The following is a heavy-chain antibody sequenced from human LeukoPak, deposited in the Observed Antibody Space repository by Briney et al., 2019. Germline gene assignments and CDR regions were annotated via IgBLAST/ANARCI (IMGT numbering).Heavy chain of an antibody. V-gene: IGHV4-39*01. CDR1: GGSISSSRYY. CDR2: IYYSGST. Sequence: PSETLSLTCTVSGGSISSSRYYWGWIRQPPGKGLEWIGSIYYSGSTYYNPSLKSRVTISVDMSENQFSLKLSFVTAADTAVYYCVRHAIQKSSPDFDYWGQGTLVTVSS. D-gene: IGHD5-18*01. J-gene: IGHJ4*02. CDR3: VRHAIQKSSPDFDY.